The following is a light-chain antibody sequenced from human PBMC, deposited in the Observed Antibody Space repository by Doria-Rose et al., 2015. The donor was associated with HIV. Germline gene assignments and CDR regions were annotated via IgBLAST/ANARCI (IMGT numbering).Light chain of an antibody. Sequence: EIALTQSPGTLSLSPGERATLSCRASQSFSSTYLAWYQQKPGQAPSLLIYDGSTRATGIPDRFSASGSGTDFTLTINRLELEDFALYYCHQYGTSWTFGQGTKVEI. V-gene: IGKV3-20*01. CDR2: DGS. CDR1: QSFSSTY. J-gene: IGKJ1*01. CDR3: HQYGTSWT.